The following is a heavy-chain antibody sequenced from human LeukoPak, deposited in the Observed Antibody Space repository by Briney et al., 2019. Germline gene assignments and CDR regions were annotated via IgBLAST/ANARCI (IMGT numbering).Heavy chain of an antibody. J-gene: IGHJ4*02. D-gene: IGHD3-3*01. CDR3: AKSDCGSYGCKLLNY. CDR1: GFTFSTYN. Sequence: GGSLRLSCAASGFTFSTYNMNWVRQVPGEGLEWVSAINGGGDDTRYADSVRGRFTISRDNSKNTVSLQMNSLRVEDTALYFCAKSDCGSYGCKLLNYWGQGTLVTVSS. V-gene: IGHV3-23*01. CDR2: INGGGDDT.